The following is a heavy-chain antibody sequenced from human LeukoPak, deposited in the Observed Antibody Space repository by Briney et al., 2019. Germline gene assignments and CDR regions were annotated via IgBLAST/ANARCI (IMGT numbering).Heavy chain of an antibody. Sequence: GGSLRLSCAASGFTFGSYAMSWVRQAPGKGLEWVSAISGSGGSTYYADSVKGRFTISRDNSKNTLYLQMNSLRAEDTAVYYCANAETTYYYDSSGYFFHYWGQGTLVTVSS. J-gene: IGHJ4*02. V-gene: IGHV3-23*01. D-gene: IGHD3-22*01. CDR3: ANAETTYYYDSSGYFFHY. CDR1: GFTFGSYA. CDR2: ISGSGGST.